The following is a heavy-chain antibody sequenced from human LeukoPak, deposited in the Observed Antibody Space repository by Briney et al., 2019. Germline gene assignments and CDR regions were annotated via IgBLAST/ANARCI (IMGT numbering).Heavy chain of an antibody. Sequence: GSLRLSCAASEFTFSTYSMNWVRQAPGKGLEWVSSIGGSSSSIYYADSVRGRFTISRDNAKNSLFLQMNSLRAEDTAVYYCAREKSEAFDYWGQGTLVTVSS. CDR2: IGGSSSSI. CDR3: AREKSEAFDY. CDR1: EFTFSTYS. J-gene: IGHJ4*02. V-gene: IGHV3-21*01.